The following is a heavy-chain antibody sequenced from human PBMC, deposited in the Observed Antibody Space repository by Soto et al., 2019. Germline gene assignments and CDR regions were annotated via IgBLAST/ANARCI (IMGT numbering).Heavy chain of an antibody. CDR2: VYYSGST. J-gene: IGHJ5*02. D-gene: IGHD3-22*01. V-gene: IGHV4-59*02. CDR1: GGSVSTDY. CDR3: ASSHFYDSDNRGKWFDP. Sequence: PSETLSLTCTVSGGSVSTDYWNWVRQPPGKGLEWIGYVYYSGSTNYNPSLKSRVTMSIDTSTNQFFLKLRSVTAADTAIYYCASSHFYDSDNRGKWFDPWGQGTPVTVSS.